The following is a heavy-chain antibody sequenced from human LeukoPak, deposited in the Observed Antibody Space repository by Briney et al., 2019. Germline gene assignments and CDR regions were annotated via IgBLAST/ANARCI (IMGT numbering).Heavy chain of an antibody. CDR3: AKARRLYYYDSSGFDY. CDR1: GFRFSTYW. V-gene: IGHV3-7*03. CDR2: IKEDGGDK. J-gene: IGHJ4*02. D-gene: IGHD3-22*01. Sequence: GGSLRLSCAASGFRFSTYWMHWVRQAPGKGPEWVASIKEDGGDKYYVDSVKGRFTISRDNAKNSLYLQMNSLRAEDTAVYYCAKARRLYYYDSSGFDYWGQGTLVSVSS.